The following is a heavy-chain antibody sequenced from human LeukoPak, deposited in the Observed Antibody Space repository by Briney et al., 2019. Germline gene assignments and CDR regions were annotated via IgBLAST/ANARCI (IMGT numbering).Heavy chain of an antibody. CDR2: IYYSGST. CDR3: ARESGDIVVVPAVYFDY. D-gene: IGHD2-2*01. Sequence: PSETLSLTCTVSGGSVSSGSYYWSWIRQPPGKGLEWIGYIYYSGSTHYNPSLKSRVTISVDTSKNQFSLKLSSVTAADTAVYYCARESGDIVVVPAVYFDYWGQGTLVTVSS. V-gene: IGHV4-61*01. CDR1: GGSVSSGSYY. J-gene: IGHJ4*02.